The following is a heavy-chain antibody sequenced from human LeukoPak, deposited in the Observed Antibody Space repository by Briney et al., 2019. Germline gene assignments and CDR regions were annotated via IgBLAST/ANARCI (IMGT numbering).Heavy chain of an antibody. J-gene: IGHJ4*02. V-gene: IGHV4-4*07. CDR1: GGSISSYY. D-gene: IGHD5-12*01. CDR3: ARVYSGYDLPGSLANYYFDY. CDR2: FYSGGGT. Sequence: SETLSLTCTVSGGSISSYYWSRIRQPAGKGLEWIGRFYSGGGTDYNPSLKSRVTMSVDTSKNQFSLKLSSVTAADTAVYYCARVYSGYDLPGSLANYYFDYWGQGTLVTVSS.